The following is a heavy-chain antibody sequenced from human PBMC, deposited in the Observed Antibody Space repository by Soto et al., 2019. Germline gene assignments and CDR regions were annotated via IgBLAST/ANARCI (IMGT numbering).Heavy chain of an antibody. CDR2: IYYNGST. CDR3: ATDEYFGSEIDFYYYGMDV. Sequence: QVQLQESGPGLVKPSQTLSLTCTVSGASISIGGYFWSWIRQHPGKGLEWIGHIYYNGSTYYNSCLESRVTISVDTSKHQFSLRLTSVTAADTAVYYCATDEYFGSEIDFYYYGMDVWGQGTTVTVSS. CDR1: GASISIGGYF. D-gene: IGHD3-10*01. J-gene: IGHJ6*02. V-gene: IGHV4-31*03.